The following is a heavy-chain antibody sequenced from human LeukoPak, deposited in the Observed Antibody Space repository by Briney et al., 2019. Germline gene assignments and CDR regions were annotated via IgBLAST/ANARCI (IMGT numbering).Heavy chain of an antibody. J-gene: IGHJ4*02. V-gene: IGHV3-33*01. Sequence: GGSLRLSCAASGFTFSSYGIHWVRQAPGKGLEWVAVIWHDGSYKYYADSVKGRFTISRDNSKNMLFLEMNSLRAEDTAVFYCARESTGSYSGIDYWGQGTPVTVSA. D-gene: IGHD1-26*01. CDR2: IWHDGSYK. CDR3: ARESTGSYSGIDY. CDR1: GFTFSSYG.